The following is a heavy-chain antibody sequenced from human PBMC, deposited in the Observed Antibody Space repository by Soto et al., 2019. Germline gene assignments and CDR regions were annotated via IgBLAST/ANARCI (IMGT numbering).Heavy chain of an antibody. Sequence: EVQLVESGGGLVQPGRSLRLSCAASGFTFDDYVMHWVRQPPGKGLEWVSSITWNSGRIAYADSVQGRFTISRDNGRNSLYLQMNSLRLEDTAFYYCAKDSGMAPYAYYYMDVWGKGTTVTVSS. CDR3: AKDSGMAPYAYYYMDV. V-gene: IGHV3-9*01. D-gene: IGHD4-17*01. J-gene: IGHJ6*03. CDR2: ITWNSGRI. CDR1: GFTFDDYV.